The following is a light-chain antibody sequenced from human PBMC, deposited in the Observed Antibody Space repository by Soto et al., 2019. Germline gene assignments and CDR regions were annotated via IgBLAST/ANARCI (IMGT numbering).Light chain of an antibody. V-gene: IGLV1-44*01. J-gene: IGLJ3*02. CDR3: IAWDDSLKGPV. Sequence: QSVLTQPPSASWTPGQRVTISCSGSSSNIGRNAVNWDQQVPGTAPKLLIYSHDQLTSGVPDRFSGSKSGTSASLAISGLQSEDEANYYCIAWDDSLKGPVFGGGPKLTVL. CDR1: SSNIGRNA. CDR2: SHD.